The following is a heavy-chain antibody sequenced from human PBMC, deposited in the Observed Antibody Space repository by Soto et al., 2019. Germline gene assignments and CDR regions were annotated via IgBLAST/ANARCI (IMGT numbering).Heavy chain of an antibody. CDR3: ARDRGYYDFWSGYCCGMDV. V-gene: IGHV3-74*01. J-gene: IGHJ6*02. D-gene: IGHD3-3*01. CDR2: INSDGSST. Sequence: GGSLSLSCSASSLAILSQALHWVREAPGKGLGWVSRINSDGSSTSYADSVKGRFTISRDNAKNTLYLQMNSLRAEDTAVYYCARDRGYYDFWSGYCCGMDVWGQGT. CDR1: SLAILSQA.